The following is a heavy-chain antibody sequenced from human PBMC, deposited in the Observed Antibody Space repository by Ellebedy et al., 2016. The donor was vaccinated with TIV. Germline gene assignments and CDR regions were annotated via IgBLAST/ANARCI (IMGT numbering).Heavy chain of an antibody. Sequence: SVKVSXXASGGTFSSYAISWVRQAPGQGLEWMGGIIPIFGTANYAQKFQGRVTITADKSTSTAYMELSSLRSEDTAVYYCASQDIVVVVAATPDYYYGMDVWGQGTTVTVSS. D-gene: IGHD2-15*01. J-gene: IGHJ6*02. V-gene: IGHV1-69*06. CDR2: IIPIFGTA. CDR1: GGTFSSYA. CDR3: ASQDIVVVVAATPDYYYGMDV.